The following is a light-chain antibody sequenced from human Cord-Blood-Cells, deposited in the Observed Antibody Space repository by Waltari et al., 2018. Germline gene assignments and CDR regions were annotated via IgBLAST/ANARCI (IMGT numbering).Light chain of an antibody. J-gene: IGKJ1*01. CDR3: QQSYSTPRT. Sequence: DIKMPQSPSSLSASVGDRVTITSRASQSISSYLDWYQQKPGKAPKLLIYAASSLQSGVPTRFSGSGSGTDFTLTISSLQPEDFSTYYCQQSYSTPRTFGQGTKVEIK. CDR2: AAS. V-gene: IGKV1-39*01. CDR1: QSISSY.